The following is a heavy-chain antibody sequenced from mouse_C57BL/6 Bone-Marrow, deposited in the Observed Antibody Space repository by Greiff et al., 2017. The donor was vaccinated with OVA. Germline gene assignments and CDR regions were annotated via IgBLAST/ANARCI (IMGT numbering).Heavy chain of an antibody. J-gene: IGHJ4*01. V-gene: IGHV1-50*01. CDR2: IDPSDSYT. D-gene: IGHD1-1*01. Sequence: QVQLQQPGAELVKPGASVKLSCKASGYTFTSYWMQWVKQRPGPGLEWIGEIDPSDSYTNYNQKFKGKATLTVDTSSSTAYMQLSSLTSEDSAVYDCARGFYYGSSHYAMDYWGQGTSVTVAS. CDR3: ARGFYYGSSHYAMDY. CDR1: GYTFTSYW.